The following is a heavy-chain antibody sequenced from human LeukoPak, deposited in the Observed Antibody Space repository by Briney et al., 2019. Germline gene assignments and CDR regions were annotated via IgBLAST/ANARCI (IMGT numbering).Heavy chain of an antibody. D-gene: IGHD2-15*01. Sequence: GGSLRLSCATSGFTFSNYGMHWVRQAPGRGLEWVAVISSDETNIRYGDSVRGRFTVSRDNAKNTVYLQMNSLGADDTAVYYCAKDPYRVVFATGNYLDPWGQGTLVTVSS. CDR2: ISSDETNI. V-gene: IGHV3-30*18. CDR3: AKDPYRVVFATGNYLDP. J-gene: IGHJ5*02. CDR1: GFTFSNYG.